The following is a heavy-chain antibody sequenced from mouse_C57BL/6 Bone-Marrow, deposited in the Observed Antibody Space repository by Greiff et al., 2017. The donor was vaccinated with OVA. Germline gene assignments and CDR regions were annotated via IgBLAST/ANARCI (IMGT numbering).Heavy chain of an antibody. CDR1: GFTFSSSG. CDR3: ARITS. J-gene: IGHJ3*01. D-gene: IGHD1-1*01. CDR2: ISSGGSYT. Sequence: EVQLVESGGDLVKPGGSLKLSCAASGFTFSSSGMSWVRQTPDKRLEWVATISSGGSYTYYPDSVKGRFTISRDNAKNTLYLQMSSLKSEDTAMYYCARITSGGQGTLVTVSA. V-gene: IGHV5-6*01.